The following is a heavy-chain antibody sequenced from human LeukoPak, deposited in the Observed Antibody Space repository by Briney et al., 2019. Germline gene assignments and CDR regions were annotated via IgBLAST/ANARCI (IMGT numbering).Heavy chain of an antibody. Sequence: PGGSLRLSCAASGFTFSSYWMHWVRQAPGKGLVWVSRIKSDGTSTSYADSVKGRFTISRDNAKNTLYLQMNSLRAEDTAVYYCARRYYCEPWGQGTMVTVSS. D-gene: IGHD3-10*01. V-gene: IGHV3-74*01. CDR1: GFTFSSYW. J-gene: IGHJ3*01. CDR3: ARRYYCEP. CDR2: IKSDGTST.